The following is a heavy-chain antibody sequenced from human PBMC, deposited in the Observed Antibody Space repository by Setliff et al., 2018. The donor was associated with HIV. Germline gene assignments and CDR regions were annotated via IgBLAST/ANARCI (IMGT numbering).Heavy chain of an antibody. CDR1: GGFIKNSNYY. V-gene: IGHV4-39*01. Sequence: PSETLSLTCTVYGGFIKNSNYYWGWIRQPPGKGLEWIGNIHYSGSTYYSPSLNSRFTISVDTSKNQFSLKLRSVTAADTAVYYCARQPLYNDYDWRSYYFDYWGQGSLVTVSS. CDR3: ARQPLYNDYDWRSYYFDY. D-gene: IGHD5-12*01. CDR2: IHYSGST. J-gene: IGHJ4*02.